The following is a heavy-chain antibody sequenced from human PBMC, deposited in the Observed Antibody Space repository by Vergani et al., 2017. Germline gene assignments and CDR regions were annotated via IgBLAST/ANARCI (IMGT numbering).Heavy chain of an antibody. Sequence: QLQLQESGPGLVKPSETLSLTCTVSGGSISSSSYYWGWIRQPPGKGLEWIGSIYYSGSTYYNPSLKSRVTISVDTSKNQFSLKLSSVTAADTAVYYCASITMVRGVRAVLSDNWFDPWGQGTLVTVSS. CDR1: GGSISSSSYY. CDR3: ASITMVRGVRAVLSDNWFDP. J-gene: IGHJ5*02. D-gene: IGHD3-10*01. CDR2: IYYSGST. V-gene: IGHV4-39*01.